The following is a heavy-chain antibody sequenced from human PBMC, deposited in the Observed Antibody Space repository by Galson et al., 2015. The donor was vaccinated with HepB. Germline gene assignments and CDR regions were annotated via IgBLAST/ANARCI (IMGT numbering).Heavy chain of an antibody. CDR1: GLTFSSYW. V-gene: IGHV3-74*01. CDR2: IVSDGSSA. CDR3: ASGGGSYSLSY. Sequence: SLRLSCAASGLTFSSYWMHWVRQAPGKGLVWVSRIVSDGSSATYADSVQGRFTISRDNTRNTVYLQMNSLRADDTAVYYCASGGGSYSLSYWGQGTLVTVSS. D-gene: IGHD1-26*01. J-gene: IGHJ4*02.